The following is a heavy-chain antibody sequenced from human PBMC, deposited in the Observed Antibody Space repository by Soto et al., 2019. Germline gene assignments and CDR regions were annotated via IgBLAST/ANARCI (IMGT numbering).Heavy chain of an antibody. V-gene: IGHV3-33*01. D-gene: IGHD3-16*01. J-gene: IGHJ6*03. CDR3: ARGAGNYYYYMDV. CDR1: GFSFSSFG. CDR2: TWYDESNK. Sequence: GGSLRLSCAASGFSFSSFGMHWVRQTPRKGLEWVAVTWYDESNKYYADSVKGRFTISRDNSKNTLYLQMDSLRVEDTAVYYCARGAGNYYYYMDVWGKGTTVTVSS.